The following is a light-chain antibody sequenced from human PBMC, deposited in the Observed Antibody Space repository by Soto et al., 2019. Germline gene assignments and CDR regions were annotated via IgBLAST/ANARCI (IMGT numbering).Light chain of an antibody. V-gene: IGKV3-15*01. Sequence: EMVMTQSPATLSVSPGESATLSCRASQSVSSNLAWYQQKPGQTPRLLIYGASTRATGIPARFSGSGSGTEVTLTISSLQSEDFAVYYCHQYNTWPSFTFGPGTKVDVK. CDR2: GAS. CDR3: HQYNTWPSFT. CDR1: QSVSSN. J-gene: IGKJ3*01.